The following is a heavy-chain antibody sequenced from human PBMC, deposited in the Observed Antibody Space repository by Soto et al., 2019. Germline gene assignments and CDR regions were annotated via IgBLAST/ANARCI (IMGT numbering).Heavy chain of an antibody. CDR2: MNPNSGNT. CDR3: ARGSTFRGSLDFES. D-gene: IGHD3-10*01. J-gene: IGHJ3*02. Sequence: ASVKVSCPASGYTFTSYDINWVRQATGQGLEWMGWMNPNSGNTGYAQKFQGRVTMTRNTSISTAYMELSSLRSEDTAVYYCARGSTFRGSLDFESWGQGTMVTVS. V-gene: IGHV1-8*01. CDR1: GYTFTSYD.